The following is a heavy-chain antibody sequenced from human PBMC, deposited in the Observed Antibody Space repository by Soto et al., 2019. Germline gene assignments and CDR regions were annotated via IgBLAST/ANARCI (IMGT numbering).Heavy chain of an antibody. Sequence: ASVKVSCKASGYTFTSYGISWVRQAPGQGLEWMGWISAYNGNTNYAQKLQGRVTMTTDTSTSTAYMELRSLRSDDTAVYYCARDMFPHCTNGVCGGSNWFDPWGQGTLVTVSS. J-gene: IGHJ5*02. CDR3: ARDMFPHCTNGVCGGSNWFDP. D-gene: IGHD2-8*01. CDR2: ISAYNGNT. CDR1: GYTFTSYG. V-gene: IGHV1-18*01.